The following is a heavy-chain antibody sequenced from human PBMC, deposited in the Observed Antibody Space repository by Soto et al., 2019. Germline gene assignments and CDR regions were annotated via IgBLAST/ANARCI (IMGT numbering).Heavy chain of an antibody. V-gene: IGHV3-53*01. CDR1: GFTVSTNY. CDR2: IYTGGST. Sequence: VGSLRLSCAASGFTVSTNYMSWVRQSPGKGLEWVSVIYTGGSTYYADSVKGRFTISRDNSKNRLFLQMNSLRAEDTAIYYCAKCMGSSWIGVIDNWGQGTLVTVSS. D-gene: IGHD6-13*01. CDR3: AKCMGSSWIGVIDN. J-gene: IGHJ4*02.